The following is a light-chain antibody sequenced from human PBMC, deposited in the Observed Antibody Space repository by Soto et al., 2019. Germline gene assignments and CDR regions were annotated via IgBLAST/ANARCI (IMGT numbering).Light chain of an antibody. CDR2: GAS. Sequence: EIVLTQSPGTLSLSPEERATLSCRASQSVSSSSLAWYQHKRGQAPRLLIHGASSRATGIPDRFSGSGSGTDFTLTISSLEPEDFAVYYCQQYGGSPRTFGQGTKVEVK. J-gene: IGKJ1*01. V-gene: IGKV3-20*01. CDR3: QQYGGSPRT. CDR1: QSVSSSS.